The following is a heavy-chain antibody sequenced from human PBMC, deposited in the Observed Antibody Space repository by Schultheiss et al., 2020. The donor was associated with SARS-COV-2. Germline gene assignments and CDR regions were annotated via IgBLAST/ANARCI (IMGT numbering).Heavy chain of an antibody. CDR1: GGSVNSGSYY. J-gene: IGHJ5*02. CDR3: AKGSGYYGSGSYLWFDP. CDR2: IYYSGST. D-gene: IGHD3-10*01. V-gene: IGHV4-61*01. Sequence: SETLSLTCTVSGGSVNSGSYYWTWIRQPPGKGLEWIGYIYYSGSTYYNPSLKSRVIISVDTSKNQFSLKLSSVTAADTAVYYCAKGSGYYGSGSYLWFDPWGQGTLVTVSS.